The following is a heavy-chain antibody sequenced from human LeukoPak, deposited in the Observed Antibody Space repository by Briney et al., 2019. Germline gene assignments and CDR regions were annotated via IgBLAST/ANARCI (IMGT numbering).Heavy chain of an antibody. D-gene: IGHD3-10*01. CDR1: GGSISSYY. V-gene: IGHV4-59*08. CDR3: ARTLVGGFDY. CDR2: IYYSGST. Sequence: PSETLSLTCTVSGGSISSYYWSWIRQPPGKGLEWIGYIYYSGSTNYNPSLKSRVTISVDTSKNQFSLKLSSVTAADTAVYYCARTLVGGFDYWGQGTLVTVSS. J-gene: IGHJ4*02.